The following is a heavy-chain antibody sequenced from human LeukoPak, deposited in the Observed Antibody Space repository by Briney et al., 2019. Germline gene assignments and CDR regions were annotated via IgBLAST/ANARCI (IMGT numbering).Heavy chain of an antibody. CDR2: TYYSGST. V-gene: IGHV4-39*01. J-gene: IGHJ5*02. Sequence: PSETLSLTCTVSGDSISSSSYYWGWIRQPPGKGLEWIGSTYYSGSTYYNPSLKSRVTISVDTSKNQFSLKLSSVTAADTAVYYCARTYVDQNWFDPWGQGTLVTVSS. CDR3: ARTYVDQNWFDP. CDR1: GDSISSSSYY. D-gene: IGHD3-16*01.